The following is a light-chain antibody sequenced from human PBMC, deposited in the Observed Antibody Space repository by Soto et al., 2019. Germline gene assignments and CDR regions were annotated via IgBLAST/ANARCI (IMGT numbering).Light chain of an antibody. CDR2: DVS. CDR3: SSYTTSSTPYV. V-gene: IGLV2-14*01. Sequence: QSALTQPASVSGSPGQSITISCTGTSSDVGAYNYVSWFQQHPGKAPKLMIYDVSDRPSGVSNRFSGSKSVNTASLTISGLQAEDEADYSCSSYTTSSTPYVFGTGTKLTVL. J-gene: IGLJ1*01. CDR1: SSDVGAYNY.